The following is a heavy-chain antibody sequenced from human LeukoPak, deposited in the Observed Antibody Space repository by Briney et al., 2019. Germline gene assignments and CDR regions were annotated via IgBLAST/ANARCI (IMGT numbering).Heavy chain of an antibody. CDR3: ARADLEWYLDL. CDR1: GFMFNAYW. J-gene: IGHJ2*01. V-gene: IGHV3-7*01. CDR2: IRQDGGEI. Sequence: HAGVSLRLSCTGSGFMFNAYWMSWVRKARGMGLEWVGKIRQDGGEIFYADSVRGRFTISRDNAKNSVYLQLNSLRAEDTAVYYCARADLEWYLDLWGRGTLVTVSS.